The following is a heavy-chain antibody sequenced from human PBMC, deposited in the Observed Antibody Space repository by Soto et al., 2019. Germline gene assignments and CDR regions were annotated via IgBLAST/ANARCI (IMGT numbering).Heavy chain of an antibody. D-gene: IGHD3-9*01. Sequence: SVKVSCKASGGTFSSYTISWVRQAPGQGLEWMGRIIPILGIANYAQKFQGRVTITADKSTSTAYMELSSLRSEDTAVYYCALIAPDDAFDIWGQGTMVTVSS. CDR3: ALIAPDDAFDI. CDR2: IIPILGIA. J-gene: IGHJ3*02. CDR1: GGTFSSYT. V-gene: IGHV1-69*02.